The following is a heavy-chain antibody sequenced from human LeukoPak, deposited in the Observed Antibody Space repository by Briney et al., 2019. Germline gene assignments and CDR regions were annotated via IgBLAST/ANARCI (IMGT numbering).Heavy chain of an antibody. D-gene: IGHD2-15*01. CDR3: ARDPSEDCSGGSCYQTNWFDP. CDR2: IVPIFGTA. CDR1: GGTFSSYA. J-gene: IGHJ5*02. Sequence: SVKVSCKASGGTFSSYAISWVRQAPGQGLEWMGGIVPIFGTANYAQKFQGRVTITADESTSTAYMELSSLRSEDTAVYYCARDPSEDCSGGSCYQTNWFDPWGQGTLVTVSS. V-gene: IGHV1-69*13.